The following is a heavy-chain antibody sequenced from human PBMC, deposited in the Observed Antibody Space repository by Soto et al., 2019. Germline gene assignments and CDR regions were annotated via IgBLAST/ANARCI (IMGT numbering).Heavy chain of an antibody. CDR1: GFTFSSYG. J-gene: IGHJ4*02. V-gene: IGHV3-33*01. CDR2: IWYDGSNK. D-gene: IGHD5-12*01. CDR3: AREMGRDGYNNGDFDY. Sequence: QVQLVESGGGVVQPGRSLRLSCAASGFTFSSYGMHWVRQAPGKGLEWVAVIWYDGSNKYYADSVKGRFTISRDNSKNTLYLQMNSLRAEDTAVYYSAREMGRDGYNNGDFDYWGQGTLVTVSS.